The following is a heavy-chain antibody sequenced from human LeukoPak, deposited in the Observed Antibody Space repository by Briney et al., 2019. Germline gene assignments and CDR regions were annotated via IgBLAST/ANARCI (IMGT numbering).Heavy chain of an antibody. J-gene: IGHJ3*02. D-gene: IGHD6-19*01. CDR3: ATSSGWYPSDAFDI. Sequence: GGSLRLSCAASGFTVSSNYMSWVRQAPGKGLEWVSVIYSGGSTYYADSVKGRFTISRDNSKNTLYLQMNSLRAEDTAVYYCATSSGWYPSDAFDIWGQGTMVTASS. CDR1: GFTVSSNY. V-gene: IGHV3-53*01. CDR2: IYSGGST.